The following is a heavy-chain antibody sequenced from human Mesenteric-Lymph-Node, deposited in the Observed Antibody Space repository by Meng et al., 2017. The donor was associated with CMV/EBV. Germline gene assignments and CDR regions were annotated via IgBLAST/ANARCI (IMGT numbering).Heavy chain of an antibody. V-gene: IGHV3-30*02. J-gene: IGHJ4*02. Sequence: SCAASGLTFSNHGMHWVRQAPGKGLEWVAFIWSDGSKSYYADSVKGRFTISRDNSKNTVYLQMNSLRVEDTAVYSCAKDKGVRYLEWFSVRGQKTMVTVSS. CDR3: AKDKGVRYLEWFSV. CDR2: IWSDGSKS. D-gene: IGHD3-3*01. CDR1: GLTFSNHG.